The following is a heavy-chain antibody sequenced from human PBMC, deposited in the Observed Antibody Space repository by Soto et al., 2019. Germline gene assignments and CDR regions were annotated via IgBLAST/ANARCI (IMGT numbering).Heavy chain of an antibody. D-gene: IGHD1-7*01. CDR1: GFTFSSYG. Sequence: GGSLRLSCAASGFTFSSYGMHWVRQAPGKGLEWVAVISYDGSNKYYADSVKGRFTISRDNSKNTLYLQMNSLRAEDTAVYYCAKEKRTGTTALDYWGQGTLVTVSS. CDR3: AKEKRTGTTALDY. V-gene: IGHV3-30*18. J-gene: IGHJ4*02. CDR2: ISYDGSNK.